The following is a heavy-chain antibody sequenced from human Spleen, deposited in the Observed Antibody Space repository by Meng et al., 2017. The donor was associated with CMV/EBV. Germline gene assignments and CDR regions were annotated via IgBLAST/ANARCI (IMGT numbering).Heavy chain of an antibody. CDR3: ARAIVVVPALYYYYGMDV. J-gene: IGHJ6*02. Sequence: GESLKISCAASGFTFSSYSMNWVRQAPGKGLEWVSSISSSSSYIYYADSVKGRFTISRDNAKNSLYLQMNSLRAEDTAVYYCARAIVVVPALYYYYGMDVRGQGTTVTVSS. CDR1: GFTFSSYS. D-gene: IGHD2-2*01. CDR2: ISSSSSYI. V-gene: IGHV3-21*01.